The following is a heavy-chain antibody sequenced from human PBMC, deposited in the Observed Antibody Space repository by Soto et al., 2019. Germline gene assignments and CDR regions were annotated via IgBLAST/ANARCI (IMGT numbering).Heavy chain of an antibody. J-gene: IGHJ4*02. V-gene: IGHV4-59*01. CDR3: ARSAGDFWSGYPPNSSDY. D-gene: IGHD3-3*01. CDR1: GGSISSYY. CDR2: IYYSGST. Sequence: SETLSLTCTVSGGSISSYYWSWIRQPPGKGLEWIGYIYYSGSTNYNPSLKSRVTISVDTSKNQFSLKLSSVTAADTAVYYCARSAGDFWSGYPPNSSDYWGQGTLVTLSS.